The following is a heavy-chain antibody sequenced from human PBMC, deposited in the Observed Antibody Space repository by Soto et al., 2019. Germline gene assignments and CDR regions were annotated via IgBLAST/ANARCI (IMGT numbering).Heavy chain of an antibody. Sequence: QVQLVQSGAEVKKPGASVKVSCKASGYTFTSYGITWVRQAPGQGLEWMGWISAYNGNTNYAEKLQVRVTMTTDTATSIAYMELRRLRADDTAVYYCARDAPTIAAQDDYWGQGTLVSVSS. CDR2: ISAYNGNT. CDR3: ARDAPTIAAQDDY. CDR1: GYTFTSYG. V-gene: IGHV1-18*01. J-gene: IGHJ4*02. D-gene: IGHD6-13*01.